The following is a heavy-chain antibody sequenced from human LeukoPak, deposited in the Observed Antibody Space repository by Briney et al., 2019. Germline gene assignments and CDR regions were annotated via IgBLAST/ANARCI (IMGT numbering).Heavy chain of an antibody. CDR2: IYSTGST. V-gene: IGHV4-59*01. D-gene: IGHD3-16*01. CDR3: ARESFYAFDI. CDR1: GGSMSDYY. Sequence: SETLSLTCTVSGGSMSDYYWSWIRQPPGKGLEWIGYIYSTGSTNYNPSLKSRVTISVDTSKNQFSLKLSSVTAADTAVYYCARESFYAFDIWGQGTMVTVSS. J-gene: IGHJ3*02.